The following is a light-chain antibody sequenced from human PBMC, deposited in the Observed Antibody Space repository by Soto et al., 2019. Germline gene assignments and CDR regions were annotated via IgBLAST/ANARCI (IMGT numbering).Light chain of an antibody. CDR1: QSISSW. J-gene: IGKJ1*01. V-gene: IGKV1-5*03. Sequence: DLPMTQSPSTLSASVGDRVTITCRASQSISSWLAWYQQKPGKAPKLLIYKASSLESGVPSRFSGSGSGTEFTLTISSLQPDDFATYYCQQYNSYSSKTFGQGTKVEIK. CDR3: QQYNSYSSKT. CDR2: KAS.